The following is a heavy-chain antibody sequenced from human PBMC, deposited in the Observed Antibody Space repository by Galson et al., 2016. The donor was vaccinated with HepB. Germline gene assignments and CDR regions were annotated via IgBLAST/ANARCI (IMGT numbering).Heavy chain of an antibody. CDR2: IYHSGST. J-gene: IGHJ4*02. Sequence: ETLSLTCTVSGGSISSGGYYWSWIRQHPGKGLEWIGYIYHSGSTNYNPSLKSRVTISVDTSKNQFSLNLSSVTAADTAVYYCARDRSSGSGSFGYWGQGTLVTVSS. V-gene: IGHV4-61*08. CDR1: GGSISSGGYY. CDR3: ARDRSSGSGSFGY. D-gene: IGHD3-10*01.